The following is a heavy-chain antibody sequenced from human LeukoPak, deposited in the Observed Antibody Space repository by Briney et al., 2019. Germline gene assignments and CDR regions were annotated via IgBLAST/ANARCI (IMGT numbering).Heavy chain of an antibody. D-gene: IGHD5-18*01. CDR2: IYYGGTT. V-gene: IGHV4-59*01. CDR3: ARHAGGYSYET. CDR1: GGSFSGYY. Sequence: SETLSLTCAVYGGSFSGYYWSWIRQSPGKGLEWIGYIYYGGTTNYNPSLKSRVTILIDRSKNQFSLRLSSVTAADTAVYYCARHAGGYSYETWGQGTLVTVSS. J-gene: IGHJ4*02.